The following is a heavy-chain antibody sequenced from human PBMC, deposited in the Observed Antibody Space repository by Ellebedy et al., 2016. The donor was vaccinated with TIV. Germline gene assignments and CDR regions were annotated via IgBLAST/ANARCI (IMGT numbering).Heavy chain of an antibody. CDR2: IWSDGSEK. V-gene: IGHV3-33*01. Sequence: PGGSLRLSCAASGFTFSDFHMHWVRQAPGGGLQWVALIWSDGSEKYFADSVRGRFTVSRDNSKNVMFLQMNSLRADDTAIYYCARDPVGVGPAFDVWGQGTMVTVSS. D-gene: IGHD4-23*01. J-gene: IGHJ3*01. CDR3: ARDPVGVGPAFDV. CDR1: GFTFSDFH.